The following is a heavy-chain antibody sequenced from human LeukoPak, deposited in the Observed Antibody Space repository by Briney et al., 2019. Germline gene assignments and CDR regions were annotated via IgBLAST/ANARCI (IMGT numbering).Heavy chain of an antibody. CDR2: IYTSGST. CDR1: GGSISTGSYY. J-gene: IGHJ2*01. V-gene: IGHV4-61*02. Sequence: PSQTLSLTCTVTGGSISTGSYYWSWIRQPAGKGLELIRRIYTSGSTNYNPSLKSRVTISVDTSKNQFSLKLSSVTAADTAVYYCARLLKVAATPPFWYFDLWGRGTLVTVSS. CDR3: ARLLKVAATPPFWYFDL. D-gene: IGHD2-15*01.